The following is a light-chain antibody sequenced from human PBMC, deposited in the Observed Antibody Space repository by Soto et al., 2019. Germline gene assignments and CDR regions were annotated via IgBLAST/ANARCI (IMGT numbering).Light chain of an antibody. CDR1: QSVSIN. CDR3: QQYSDWPLT. Sequence: EIVMTQSPITLSLSPGERATLFCRASQSVSINLAWYQQNPGQAPRLLIYGASTRATGVPARFSGSGSGTEFTLSINGLQSEDFALYYCQQYSDWPLTFCQVIRL. V-gene: IGKV3-15*01. CDR2: GAS. J-gene: IGKJ5*01.